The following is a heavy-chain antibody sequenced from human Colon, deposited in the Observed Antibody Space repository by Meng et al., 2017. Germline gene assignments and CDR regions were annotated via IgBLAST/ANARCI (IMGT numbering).Heavy chain of an antibody. CDR1: GASFSGYY. V-gene: IGHV4-34*01. Sequence: QGQVPQWGAGLLKPSETLSLTCAISGASFSGYYWTWVRQPPGKGLEWIGEISHTGDTSYNPSLSSRVTISRDTSKNQFSLSLTSVTAADTAVYYCARGPHSAWPLLAYWGQGTLVTVSS. J-gene: IGHJ4*02. CDR3: ARGPHSAWPLLAY. D-gene: IGHD1-26*01. CDR2: ISHTGDT.